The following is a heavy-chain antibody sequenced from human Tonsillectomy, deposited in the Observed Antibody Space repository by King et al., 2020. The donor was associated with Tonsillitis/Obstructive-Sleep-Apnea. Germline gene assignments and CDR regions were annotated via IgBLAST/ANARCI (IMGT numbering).Heavy chain of an antibody. J-gene: IGHJ4*02. Sequence: TWKESGAVGGKPTEKSTMTGRVWGCERRKDRRGGRWRGQGKGKEGEGMGEKGEKDEKAYSTSLKSRLTISKDTSKSQVVLTMTNMDPVDTATYYCARIVDGSLSYWGQGTLVTVSS. CDR3: ARIVDGSLSY. CDR1: GCERRKDRRG. V-gene: IGHV2-26*01. CDR2: KGEKDEK. D-gene: IGHD5-24*01.